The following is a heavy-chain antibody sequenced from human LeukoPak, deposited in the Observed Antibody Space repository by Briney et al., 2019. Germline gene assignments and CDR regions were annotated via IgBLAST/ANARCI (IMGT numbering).Heavy chain of an antibody. CDR2: INHSGST. CDR1: GGSFSGYY. Sequence: PSETLSLTCAVYGGSFSGYYWSWIRQPPGKGLEWIGEINHSGSTNYNPSLKSRVTISVDTSKNQFSLKLSSVTAADTAVYYCARWGVVVPAANPGRGDAFDIWGQGTMVTVSS. J-gene: IGHJ3*02. CDR3: ARWGVVVPAANPGRGDAFDI. D-gene: IGHD2-2*01. V-gene: IGHV4-34*01.